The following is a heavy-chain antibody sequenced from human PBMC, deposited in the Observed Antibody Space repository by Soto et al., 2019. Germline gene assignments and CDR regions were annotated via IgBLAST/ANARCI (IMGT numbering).Heavy chain of an antibody. D-gene: IGHD3-3*01. CDR3: ARVYYDFWSGYSWVDY. Sequence: PSETLSLTCAVSGGSISSSNWWSWVRQPPGKGLEWIGEIYHSGSTNYNPSLKSRVTISVDKSKNQFSLKLSSVTAADTAVYYCARVYYDFWSGYSWVDYWGQGTLVTVS. CDR2: IYHSGST. V-gene: IGHV4-4*02. CDR1: GGSISSSNW. J-gene: IGHJ4*02.